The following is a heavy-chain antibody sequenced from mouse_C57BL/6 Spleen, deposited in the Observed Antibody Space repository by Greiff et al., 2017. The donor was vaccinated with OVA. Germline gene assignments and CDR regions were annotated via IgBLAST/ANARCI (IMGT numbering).Heavy chain of an antibody. J-gene: IGHJ2*01. CDR3: ARRSCGSSHYFDY. CDR2: IYPGDGDT. Sequence: QVQLQQSGAELVKPGASVKISCKASGYAFSSYWMNWVKQRPGKGLEWIGQIYPGDGDTNYNGKFKGKATLTADKSSSTAYMQLSSLTSEDSAVYFCARRSCGSSHYFDYWGQGTTLTVSS. D-gene: IGHD1-1*01. V-gene: IGHV1-80*01. CDR1: GYAFSSYW.